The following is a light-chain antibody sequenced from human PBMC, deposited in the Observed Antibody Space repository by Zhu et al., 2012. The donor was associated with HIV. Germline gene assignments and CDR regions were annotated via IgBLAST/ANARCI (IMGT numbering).Light chain of an antibody. CDR1: QSVAGSY. V-gene: IGKV3-20*01. Sequence: EIVLTQSPGTLSLSPGERATLSCRASQSVAGSYLAWYQQRPGQAPRPLIYGASDRASGVPDRFSGSGSGTDFTLTISRLEPEDFAVYYCHQYDDSWTFGQGTKVEIK. CDR3: HQYDDSWT. CDR2: GAS. J-gene: IGKJ1*01.